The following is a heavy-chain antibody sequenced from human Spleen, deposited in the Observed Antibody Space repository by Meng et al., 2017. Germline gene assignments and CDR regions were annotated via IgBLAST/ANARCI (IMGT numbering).Heavy chain of an antibody. D-gene: IGHD2-15*01. V-gene: IGHV4-30-4*01. CDR1: GGSISSGDSY. CDR2: KHYSGTT. Sequence: QVQLQESGPGLVKPSQTLSLTCSCSGGSISSGDSYWSCIRQPPGKGLEWIGYKHYSGTTYYNPSLQSRVSMSVDTSKNQFSLTLSSVTAADTAVYWCARYLYGGSRYTNLFDPWGQGTLVTVSS. CDR3: ARYLYGGSRYTNLFDP. J-gene: IGHJ5*01.